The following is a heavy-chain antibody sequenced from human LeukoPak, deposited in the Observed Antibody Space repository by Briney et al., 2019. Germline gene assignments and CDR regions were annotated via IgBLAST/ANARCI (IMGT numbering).Heavy chain of an antibody. D-gene: IGHD5-18*01. CDR2: ISSTSNYI. CDR1: GFTSSSYS. CDR3: ARDDRYSYGYSQSGHFDY. Sequence: GGSLRLSCAASGFTSSSYSMNWVRQAPGKGLEWVSSISSTSNYIYYADSVKGRFTISRDNAKTSLYLQMNSLRAEDTAVYYCARDDRYSYGYSQSGHFDYWGQGILVTVSS. V-gene: IGHV3-21*01. J-gene: IGHJ4*02.